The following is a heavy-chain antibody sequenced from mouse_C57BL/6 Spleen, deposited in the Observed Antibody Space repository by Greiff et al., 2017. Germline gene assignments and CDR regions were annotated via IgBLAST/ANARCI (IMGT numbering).Heavy chain of an antibody. CDR2: IDPSDSYT. V-gene: IGHV1-50*01. CDR3: ARGIITTVVASDY. Sequence: QVQLQQPGAELVKPGASVKLSCKASGYTFTSYWMQRVKQRPGQGLEWIGEIDPSDSYTNYNQKFKGKATLTVDTSSSTAYMQLSSLTSEDSAVYYCARGIITTVVASDYWGQGTTLTVSS. D-gene: IGHD1-1*01. J-gene: IGHJ2*01. CDR1: GYTFTSYW.